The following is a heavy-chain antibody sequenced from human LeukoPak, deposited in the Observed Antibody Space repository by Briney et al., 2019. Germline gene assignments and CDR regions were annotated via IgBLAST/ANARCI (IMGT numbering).Heavy chain of an antibody. Sequence: PGGSLSLSCVAYGFTFSSFAVSWFRQAPGKGLEWVSTVCRSGADTYYADSVRGRFTISKDSSKNTLQMNSLSAEDTAIYYCVKHSGGVYGNSDSWGQGILVTVCS. D-gene: IGHD3-10*01. J-gene: IGHJ5*01. CDR1: GFTFSSFA. CDR2: VCRSGADT. CDR3: VKHSGGVYGNSDS. V-gene: IGHV3-23*01.